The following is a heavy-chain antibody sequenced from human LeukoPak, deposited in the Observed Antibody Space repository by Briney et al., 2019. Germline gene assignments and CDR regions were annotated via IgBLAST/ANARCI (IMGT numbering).Heavy chain of an antibody. V-gene: IGHV4-61*02. Sequence: SQTLSLTCTVAGDSISRGTYYWPWVRQPAGMGLEWLGRVFRSGSTYYNPSLKSRVTISIDTSNNQFSLHLRSVTAEDTAVYYCARDSNFYDVSHDKAEDFWGQGTLVTVSS. CDR1: GDSISRGTYY. CDR2: VFRSGST. J-gene: IGHJ4*02. D-gene: IGHD3-22*01. CDR3: ARDSNFYDVSHDKAEDF.